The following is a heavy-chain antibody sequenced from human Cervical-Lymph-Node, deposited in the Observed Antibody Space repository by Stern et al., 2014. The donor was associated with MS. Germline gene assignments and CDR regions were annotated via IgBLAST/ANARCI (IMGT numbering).Heavy chain of an antibody. CDR2: IYYSGST. CDR1: GGSISSYY. Sequence: VQLVESGPGLVKPSETLSLTCTVSGGSISSYYWSWIRQPPGKGLEWIGYIYYSGSTNYNPSLKSRVTISVDTSKNQFSLKLSSVTAADTAVYYCARDSGDESFLDYWGQGTLVTVSS. D-gene: IGHD5-12*01. V-gene: IGHV4-59*01. CDR3: ARDSGDESFLDY. J-gene: IGHJ4*02.